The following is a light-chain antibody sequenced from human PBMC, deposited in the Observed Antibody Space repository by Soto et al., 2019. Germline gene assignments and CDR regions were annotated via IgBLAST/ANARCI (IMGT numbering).Light chain of an antibody. V-gene: IGKV3-11*01. CDR3: QQRLSWPLT. CDR1: QSIGSY. Sequence: EIVLTQSPATLSLSPGERVTLSCRASQSIGSYLAWYQQKPGQAPRLLICDASNRATGIPARFSGSGSGTDVNLAITRLGPEDFAVYYCQQRLSWPLTFRGGTKVEIK. J-gene: IGKJ4*01. CDR2: DAS.